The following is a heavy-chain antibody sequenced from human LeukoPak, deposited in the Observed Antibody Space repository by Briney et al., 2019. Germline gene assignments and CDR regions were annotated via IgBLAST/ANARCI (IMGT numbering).Heavy chain of an antibody. V-gene: IGHV3-13*01. J-gene: IGHJ4*02. CDR1: GFTFSSYD. CDR2: IGTAGDI. D-gene: IGHD5-18*01. Sequence: GGSLRLSCAASGFTFSSYDMHWARQATGKGLEWVSAIGTAGDIYYPGSVKGRFTISRDNSKNTLYLQMNSLRAEDTAAYYCARAKLWPFDYWGQGTLVTVSS. CDR3: ARAKLWPFDY.